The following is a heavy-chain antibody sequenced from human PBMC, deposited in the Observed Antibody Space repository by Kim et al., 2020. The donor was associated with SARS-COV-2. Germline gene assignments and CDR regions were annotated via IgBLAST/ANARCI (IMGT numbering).Heavy chain of an antibody. Sequence: GGSLRLSCAASGFTFDDYTMHWVRQAPGKGLEWVSLISWDGGSTYYADSVKGRFTISRDNSKNSLYLQMNSLRTEDTALYYCAKDIGSRSGWYYYYGMDVWGQGTTVTVSS. CDR3: AKDIGSRSGWYYYYGMDV. CDR2: ISWDGGST. D-gene: IGHD1-26*01. V-gene: IGHV3-43*01. CDR1: GFTFDDYT. J-gene: IGHJ6*02.